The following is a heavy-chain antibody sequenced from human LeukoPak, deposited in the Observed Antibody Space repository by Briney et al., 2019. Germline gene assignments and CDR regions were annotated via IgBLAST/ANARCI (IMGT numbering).Heavy chain of an antibody. Sequence: SETLSLTCAVYGGSFSGYYWSWIRQPPGKGLEWIGEIYHSGSTNYNPSLKSRVTISVDTSKNQFSLKLSSVTAADTAVYYCARGHRKNWFDPWGQGTLVTVSS. D-gene: IGHD1-14*01. J-gene: IGHJ5*02. V-gene: IGHV4-34*01. CDR3: ARGHRKNWFDP. CDR2: IYHSGST. CDR1: GGSFSGYY.